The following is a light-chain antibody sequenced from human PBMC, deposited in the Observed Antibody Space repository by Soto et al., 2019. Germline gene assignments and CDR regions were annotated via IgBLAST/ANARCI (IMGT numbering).Light chain of an antibody. CDR1: SSDVGGYNY. CDR3: SSYAGSSNV. Sequence: QSVLTQPPSASGSPGQSVAISCTGTSSDVGGYNYVSWYQQHPGKAPKLMIYEVNKRPSGVPDRFSGSKSGNTASLTVSGLLAEDEADYYCSSYAGSSNVFGTGTKLTVL. CDR2: EVN. V-gene: IGLV2-8*01. J-gene: IGLJ1*01.